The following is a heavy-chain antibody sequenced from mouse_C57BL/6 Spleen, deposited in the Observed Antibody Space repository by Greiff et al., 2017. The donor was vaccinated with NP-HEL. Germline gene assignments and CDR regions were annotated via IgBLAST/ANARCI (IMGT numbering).Heavy chain of an antibody. J-gene: IGHJ1*03. CDR2: ISYDGSN. CDR3: ASNRYFDV. V-gene: IGHV3-6*01. Sequence: EVQLVESGPGLVKPSQSLSLTCSVTGYSITSGYYWNWIRQFPGNKLEWMGYISYDGSNNYNPSLKNRISITRDTSKNQFFLKLNSVTTEDTATYYCASNRYFDVWGTGTTVTVSS. CDR1: GYSITSGYY.